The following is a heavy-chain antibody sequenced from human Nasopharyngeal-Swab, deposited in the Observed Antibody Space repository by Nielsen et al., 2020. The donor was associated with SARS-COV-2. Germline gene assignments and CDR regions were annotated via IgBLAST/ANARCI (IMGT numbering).Heavy chain of an antibody. Sequence: SETLSLTCTVSGGSISSYYWSWIRQPPGKGLEWIGYTSYSGSTNFNPSLESRVTISVDTSKNQFSLKLNSVTAADTAVYYCARFCTSASCYGLDAFDIWGRGTMVTVSS. CDR3: ARFCTSASCYGLDAFDI. V-gene: IGHV4-59*01. J-gene: IGHJ3*02. CDR1: GGSISSYY. CDR2: TSYSGST. D-gene: IGHD2-2*01.